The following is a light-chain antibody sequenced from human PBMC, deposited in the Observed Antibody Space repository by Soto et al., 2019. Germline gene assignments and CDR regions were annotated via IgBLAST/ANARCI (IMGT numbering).Light chain of an antibody. CDR1: SSDVGAYKY. V-gene: IGLV2-8*01. J-gene: IGLJ3*02. CDR2: EVS. CDR3: TSYVGSDTWV. Sequence: QSVLTQPPSASGSPGQSVTISCTGTSSDVGAYKYVSWYQQYPGKAPKLMIYEVSKRPSGVPARFSGSKSGNTASLTVSGLQSEDEADYYRTSYVGSDTWVFGGGTKLTVL.